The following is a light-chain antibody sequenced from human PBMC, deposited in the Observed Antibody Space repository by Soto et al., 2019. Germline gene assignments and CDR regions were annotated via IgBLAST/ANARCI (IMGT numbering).Light chain of an antibody. V-gene: IGLV1-51*01. Sequence: QSFLTQPPSVSAAPVQKVTISCSGSSSNIGGNSVSWYQQLPGTAPKLLIYDDNKRPSGIPDRFSGSKSGTSATLGITGLQNGDEDDYYCGAWDSSLXAYVIGTGTKVXV. CDR2: DDN. J-gene: IGLJ1*01. CDR3: GAWDSSLXAYV. CDR1: SSNIGGNS.